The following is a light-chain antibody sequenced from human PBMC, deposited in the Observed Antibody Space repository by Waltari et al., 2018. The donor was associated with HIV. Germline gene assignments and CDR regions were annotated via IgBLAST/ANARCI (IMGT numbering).Light chain of an antibody. J-gene: IGKJ5*01. CDR1: QSDLYSSNNNNY. Sequence: DIVVTQFPDSLAVSLGERATVNCKSSQSDLYSSNNNNYLAWYQQSPGQPPRLLIYWASVWHSGVPDRFSGSGSETDFTLTISSLQREDAATYYCQQYVTTPITFGQGTRLEIK. CDR3: QQYVTTPIT. CDR2: WAS. V-gene: IGKV4-1*01.